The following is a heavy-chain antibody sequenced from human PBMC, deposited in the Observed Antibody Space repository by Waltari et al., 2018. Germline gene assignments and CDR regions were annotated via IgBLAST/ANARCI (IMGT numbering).Heavy chain of an antibody. CDR3: AGEIVEWLPRYYFDY. J-gene: IGHJ4*02. V-gene: IGHV4-39*07. Sequence: QLQLQESGPGLVKPSETLSLTCTVSGGSISSSSYYWGWIRQPPGKGLEWIGSIYYSGSTNDNPTLKSRVTRSVDTSKNQFSLKLSSVTAADTAVYYCAGEIVEWLPRYYFDYWGQGTLVTVSS. D-gene: IGHD5-12*01. CDR1: GGSISSSSYY. CDR2: IYYSGST.